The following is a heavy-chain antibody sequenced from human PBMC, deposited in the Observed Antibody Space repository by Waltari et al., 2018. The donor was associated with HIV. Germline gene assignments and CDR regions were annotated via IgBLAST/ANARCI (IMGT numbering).Heavy chain of an antibody. CDR1: GFTFKNYG. V-gene: IGHV3-33*01. CDR2: IWCDGSNK. J-gene: IGHJ4*02. Sequence: QVQLVESGGGVVQPGRSLRLSCAASGFTFKNYGMQWVRQAPGKGLCGVEVIWCDGSNKYYADSVEGRVTISRNNAKNRLYLQRNSLRAEDTAVYYCAGDRGGSSSLVLDSWGQGTLVTVSS. D-gene: IGHD6-6*01. CDR3: AGDRGGSSSLVLDS.